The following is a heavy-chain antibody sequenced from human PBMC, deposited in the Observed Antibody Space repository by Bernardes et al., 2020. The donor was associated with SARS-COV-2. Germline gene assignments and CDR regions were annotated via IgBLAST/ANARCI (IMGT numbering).Heavy chain of an antibody. J-gene: IGHJ3*02. Sequence: SETLSLTCAVYGGSFSGYYWSWIRQPPGKGLEWIGEINHSGSTNYNPSLKSRVTISVDTSKNQFSLKLSSVTAADTAVYYCARGHAYCSSTSCYLNAFDIWGQGTMVTVSS. CDR1: GGSFSGYY. V-gene: IGHV4-34*01. CDR2: INHSGST. CDR3: ARGHAYCSSTSCYLNAFDI. D-gene: IGHD2-2*01.